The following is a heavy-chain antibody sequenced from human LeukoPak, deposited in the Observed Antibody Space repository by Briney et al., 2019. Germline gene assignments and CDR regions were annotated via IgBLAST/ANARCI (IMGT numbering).Heavy chain of an antibody. CDR3: ARGVIWFGESPKNWLGPDP. CDR2: IKGDGRGK. Sequence: PGGSLRLSCAASGFPFSGDWMTWVRQAPGKGLQWVASIKGDGRGKYYVDSVKGRFTVSRDNAKNSLYLQMNSLRDEDTAVYYCARGVIWFGESPKNWLGPDPWGQGTLVTVSS. J-gene: IGHJ5*02. V-gene: IGHV3-7*01. CDR1: GFPFSGDW. D-gene: IGHD3-10*01.